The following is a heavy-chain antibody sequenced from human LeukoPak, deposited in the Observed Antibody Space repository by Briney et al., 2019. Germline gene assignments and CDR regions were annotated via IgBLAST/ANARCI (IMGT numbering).Heavy chain of an antibody. CDR1: GFTFSTYA. V-gene: IGHV3-48*01. Sequence: GGSLRLSCEASGFTFSTYAMNWVRQAPGKGLEWVSYINTDSSTMYYADSVKGRFTISRDNSKNTLYLQMNSLRAEDTAVYYCARDMGGSGSYYNTGIDYWGQGTLVTVSS. D-gene: IGHD3-10*01. J-gene: IGHJ4*02. CDR3: ARDMGGSGSYYNTGIDY. CDR2: INTDSSTM.